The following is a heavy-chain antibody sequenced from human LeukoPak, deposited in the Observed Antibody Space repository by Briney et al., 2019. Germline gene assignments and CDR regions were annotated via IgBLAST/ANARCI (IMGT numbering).Heavy chain of an antibody. CDR3: ARGPIAAADDY. Sequence: ASVKVSCKASGYTFTSYGITWVRQAPGQGLEWMGWINANNGNTNYAQNLQGRVTMTRDTSTSTAYMELRSLRSDDTAVYYCARGPIAAADDYWGQGTLVTVSS. V-gene: IGHV1-18*01. D-gene: IGHD6-13*01. CDR1: GYTFTSYG. J-gene: IGHJ4*02. CDR2: INANNGNT.